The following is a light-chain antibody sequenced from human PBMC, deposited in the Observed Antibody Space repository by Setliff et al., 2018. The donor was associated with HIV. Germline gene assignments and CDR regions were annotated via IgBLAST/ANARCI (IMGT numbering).Light chain of an antibody. CDR3: QSTDSSGTYVV. Sequence: SYELTQPPSVSVSPGQTARITCSADALANQYTHWYQLKPGQAPVLIIYKDSERPSGIPERFSGSSSGTIVTLTVSGVQAEDEADYYCQSTDSSGTYVVFGGGTKVTVL. CDR2: KDS. J-gene: IGLJ2*01. CDR1: ALANQY. V-gene: IGLV3-25*03.